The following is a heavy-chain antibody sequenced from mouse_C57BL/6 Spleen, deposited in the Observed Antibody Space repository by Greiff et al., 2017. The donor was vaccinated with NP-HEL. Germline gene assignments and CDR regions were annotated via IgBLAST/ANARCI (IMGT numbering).Heavy chain of an antibody. CDR2: IYPRDGST. Sequence: QVQLKESDAELVKPGASVKISCKVSGYTFTDHTIHWMKQRPEQGLEWIGYIYPRDGSTKYNEKFKGKATLTADKSSSTAYMQLNSLTSEDSAVYFCAREVLFITTVVAKEDYAMDYWGQGTSVTVSS. V-gene: IGHV1-78*01. J-gene: IGHJ4*01. CDR1: GYTFTDHT. D-gene: IGHD1-1*01. CDR3: AREVLFITTVVAKEDYAMDY.